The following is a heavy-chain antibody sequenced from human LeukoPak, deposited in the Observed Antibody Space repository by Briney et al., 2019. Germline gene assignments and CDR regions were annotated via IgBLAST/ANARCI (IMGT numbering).Heavy chain of an antibody. Sequence: SETLSFTCTVWIGSMSSYYWSWIRQPAGKLLEWIGSIYTSGSTNYNPSLKRRVTMSVDTSENQFSLKLSSVTAADTAVYYCARGLARVMVVWGKGTTVTVSS. J-gene: IGHJ6*03. CDR2: IYTSGST. CDR1: IGSMSSYY. CDR3: ARGLARVMVV. V-gene: IGHV4-4*07. D-gene: IGHD5-12*01.